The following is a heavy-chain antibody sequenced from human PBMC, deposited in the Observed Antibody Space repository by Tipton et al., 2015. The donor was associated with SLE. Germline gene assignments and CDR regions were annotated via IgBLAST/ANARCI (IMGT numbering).Heavy chain of an antibody. D-gene: IGHD3-3*01. CDR2: IYYSGST. J-gene: IGHJ4*02. V-gene: IGHV4-59*01. CDR3: ARALDFYDYWSGYRAFYFDY. Sequence: LSLTCSVSGGSISSYYWSWIRQPPGKGLEWIGNIYYSGSTNYNPSLKSRVTISVDTSKKQFSLRLSSVTAADTAVYYCARALDFYDYWSGYRAFYFDYWGRGTLVTVSS. CDR1: GGSISSYY.